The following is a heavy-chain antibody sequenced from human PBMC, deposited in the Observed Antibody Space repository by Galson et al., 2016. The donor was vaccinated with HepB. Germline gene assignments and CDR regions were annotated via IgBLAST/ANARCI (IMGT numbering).Heavy chain of an antibody. CDR1: GFTFGSYS. J-gene: IGHJ4*02. D-gene: IGHD6-19*01. CDR2: ISTSSTYK. Sequence: SLRLSCAASGFTFGSYSMNWVRQAPGKGLEWVSYISTSSTYKHYADSVKGRFTVSRDNAKNSLYLQMNSLRAEDTAVYYCARGLYFFDSWGQGALVTVPS. CDR3: ARGLYFFDS. V-gene: IGHV3-21*01.